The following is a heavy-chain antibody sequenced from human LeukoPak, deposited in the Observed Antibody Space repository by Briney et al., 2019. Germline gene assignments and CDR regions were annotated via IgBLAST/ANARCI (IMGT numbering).Heavy chain of an antibody. D-gene: IGHD3-16*01. CDR2: IYYSGSI. CDR3: ARLTGELRPPTFDY. CDR1: GGSISGYY. Sequence: PSETLSLTCTVSGGSISGYYWSWIRQPPGKGLEWIGYIYYSGSINYNPSLKSRVTISVDTSKNQFSLKLSSVTAADTAVYYCARLTGELRPPTFDYWGQGTLVTVSS. V-gene: IGHV4-59*08. J-gene: IGHJ4*02.